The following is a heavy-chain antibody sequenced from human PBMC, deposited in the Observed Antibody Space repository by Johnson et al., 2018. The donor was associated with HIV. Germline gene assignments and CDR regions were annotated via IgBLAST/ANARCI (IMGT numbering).Heavy chain of an antibody. V-gene: IGHV3-66*01. Sequence: VQLVESGGGLVQPGGSLRLSCAASGFTVSRNYMSWVRQAPGKGLERVSVIHSGGITYYADAVKGRFTISRDNSKNTVYLQMNSLRAEDTAVYSCARLNSGRSYGAYDAFDIWGQGTMVTVSS. CDR3: ARLNSGRSYGAYDAFDI. CDR1: GFTVSRNY. J-gene: IGHJ3*02. CDR2: IHSGGIT. D-gene: IGHD1-26*01.